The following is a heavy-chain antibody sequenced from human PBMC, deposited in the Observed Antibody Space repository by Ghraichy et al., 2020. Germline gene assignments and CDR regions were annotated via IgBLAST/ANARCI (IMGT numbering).Heavy chain of an antibody. CDR1: GFTFTSYW. CDR3: ARDWPAFDI. CDR2: IKQHGSEK. V-gene: IGHV3-7*01. J-gene: IGHJ3*02. Sequence: GGSLRLSCAASGFTFTSYWMSWVRQAPGKGLEWVANIKQHGSEKYYVDSVKGRFTISRDNARNSVYLQMNSLRAEDTAIYYCARDWPAFDIWGQGTMVTVSS.